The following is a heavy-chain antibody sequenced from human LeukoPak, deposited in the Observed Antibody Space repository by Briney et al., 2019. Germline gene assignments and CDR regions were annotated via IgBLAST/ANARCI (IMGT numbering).Heavy chain of an antibody. Sequence: PGRSLRLSCAASGFTFSSYAMHWVRQAPGKGLEWVSVFFTDSRTYYVESAGGRFTISRDTSKNTVYLQMNNLRAEDTGVYYCARDLAASGTGYFDYWGQGILVTVAS. CDR3: ARDLAASGTGYFDY. CDR1: GFTFSSYA. CDR2: FFTDSRT. V-gene: IGHV3-66*01. J-gene: IGHJ4*02. D-gene: IGHD6-13*01.